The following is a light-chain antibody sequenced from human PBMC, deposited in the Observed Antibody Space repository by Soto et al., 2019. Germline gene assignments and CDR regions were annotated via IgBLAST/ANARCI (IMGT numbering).Light chain of an antibody. CDR2: LEGSGSY. V-gene: IGLV4-60*02. CDR3: ETWDSNTRV. CDR1: SGHSSYI. Sequence: QSVLTQSASASASMGSSVKLTCTLSSGHSSYIIAWHQQQPGKAPRYLMKLEGSGSYNKGSGVPDRFSGSSSGADRYLTISNLQFEDEADYYCETWDSNTRVFGTGTKVTV. J-gene: IGLJ1*01.